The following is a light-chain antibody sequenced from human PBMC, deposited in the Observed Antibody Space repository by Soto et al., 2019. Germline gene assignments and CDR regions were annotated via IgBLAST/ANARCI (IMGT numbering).Light chain of an antibody. CDR2: GAS. V-gene: IGKV3-20*01. J-gene: IGKJ3*01. Sequence: EIVLTQSPGTLSLSPGERATLSCRASQSVSSSYLAWYQQKPGQAPRLLIYGASSRATGIPDRFSGSGSGTHFTLTISRLEPEDFAVYYCQLYGSSLFTFVPGTKVDIK. CDR3: QLYGSSLFT. CDR1: QSVSSSY.